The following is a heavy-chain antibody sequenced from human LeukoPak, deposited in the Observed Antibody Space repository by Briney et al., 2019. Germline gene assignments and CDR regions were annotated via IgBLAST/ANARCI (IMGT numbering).Heavy chain of an antibody. CDR3: ARRADTAWDFDY. J-gene: IGHJ4*02. CDR2: TYYSGST. Sequence: SETLSLTCTVSGGSISSYYWSWIRQPPGKGLEWIGYTYYSGSTNYNPSLKSRVTISVDTSKNQFSLKLSSVTAADTAVYYCARRADTAWDFDYWGQGTLVTVSS. V-gene: IGHV4-59*08. CDR1: GGSISSYY. D-gene: IGHD5-18*01.